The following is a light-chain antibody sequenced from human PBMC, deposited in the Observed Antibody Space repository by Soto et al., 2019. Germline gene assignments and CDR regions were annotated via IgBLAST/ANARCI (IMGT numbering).Light chain of an antibody. Sequence: EIVMTQSPATLSVSAGERATLSCRAGQSVSSSLAWYQHKPGQAPRLLIYGASSRATGIPDRFSGSGSGTDFTLTISRLEPEDFAVYYCQQYGSSLTFGQGTRLEIK. J-gene: IGKJ5*01. CDR3: QQYGSSLT. CDR2: GAS. V-gene: IGKV3-20*01. CDR1: QSVSSS.